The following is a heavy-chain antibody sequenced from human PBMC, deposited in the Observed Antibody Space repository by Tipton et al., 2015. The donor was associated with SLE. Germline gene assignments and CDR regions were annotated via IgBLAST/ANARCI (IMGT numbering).Heavy chain of an antibody. D-gene: IGHD6-13*01. V-gene: IGHV1-18*01. CDR1: GYTFTNYD. Sequence: QLVQSGDEVKKPGASVKVSCKASGYTFTNYDISWVRQAPGQGLEWMGWISGYNGDTHYAQKLQGRVTMTTDTSTTTAYMELRSLRSDDTAVYCCARERQLGLWGQGTLVTVSS. J-gene: IGHJ5*02. CDR2: ISGYNGDT. CDR3: ARERQLGL.